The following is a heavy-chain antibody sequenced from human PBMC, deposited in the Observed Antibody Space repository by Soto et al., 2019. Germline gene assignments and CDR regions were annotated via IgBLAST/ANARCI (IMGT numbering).Heavy chain of an antibody. CDR1: GGSISSSSYY. J-gene: IGHJ4*02. V-gene: IGHV4-39*01. CDR3: ARRVTYYYGSAHHRGFDY. D-gene: IGHD3-10*01. CDR2: IYYSGST. Sequence: SETLSLTCTVSGGSISSSSYYWGWIRQPPGKGLEWIGSIYYSGSTYYNPSLKSRVTISVDTSKNQFSLKLSSVTAADTAVYYCARRVTYYYGSAHHRGFDYWGQGTLVTVSS.